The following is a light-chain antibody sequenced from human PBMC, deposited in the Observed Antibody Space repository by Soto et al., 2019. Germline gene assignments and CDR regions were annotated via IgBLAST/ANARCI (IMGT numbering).Light chain of an antibody. CDR2: DVN. CDR3: TSWTTSTTMI. J-gene: IGLJ2*01. CDR1: SSDIGAYNF. Sequence: QSVLTQPASVSGSPGQSITFSCTGTSSDIGAYNFVSWYQQRPGKAPKLMLYDVNIRPSGVSNRFSGSKSGNTASLTISGLQAEDEADYYCTSWTTSTTMIFGGGTKVTVL. V-gene: IGLV2-14*03.